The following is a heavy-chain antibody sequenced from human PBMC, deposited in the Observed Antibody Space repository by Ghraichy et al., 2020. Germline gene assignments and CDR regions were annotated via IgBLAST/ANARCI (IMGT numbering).Heavy chain of an antibody. J-gene: IGHJ3*02. CDR3: ARTARYYYDAHDAFDI. V-gene: IGHV3-21*01. Sequence: GESLRLSCAASGFTFSSYSMNWVRQAPGKGLEWVSSISSSSSYIYYADSVKGRFTISRDNAKNSLYLRMNSLRAEDTAVYYCARTARYYYDAHDAFDIWGQGTMVTVSS. CDR2: ISSSSSYI. CDR1: GFTFSSYS. D-gene: IGHD3-22*01.